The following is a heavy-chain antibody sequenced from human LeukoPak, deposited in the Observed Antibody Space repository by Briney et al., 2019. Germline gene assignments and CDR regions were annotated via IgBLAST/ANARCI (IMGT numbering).Heavy chain of an antibody. Sequence: SETLSLTCQVSGGSISGYYWSWIRQPPGKGLEWIGYIYSSGTTNYNPSLKSRVTMSVDTSKSQFSLNLSSVTAADTAVYYCARGSGWYFYWGQGTLVTVSS. D-gene: IGHD6-19*01. V-gene: IGHV4-59*01. CDR3: ARGSGWYFY. CDR1: GGSISGYY. J-gene: IGHJ4*02. CDR2: IYSSGTT.